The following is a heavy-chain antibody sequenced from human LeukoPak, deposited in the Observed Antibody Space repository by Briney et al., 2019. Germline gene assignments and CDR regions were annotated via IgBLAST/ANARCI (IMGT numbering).Heavy chain of an antibody. J-gene: IGHJ4*02. CDR1: GFTFSSYG. D-gene: IGHD5-12*01. Sequence: GGSLRLSCAASGFTFSSYGMHWVRQAPGKGLEWVAVISYDGSNKYYADSVKGRFTISRGNSKNTLYLQMNSLRAEDTAVYYCAKDRRGYSGYDYYFDYWGQGTLVTVSS. CDR2: ISYDGSNK. CDR3: AKDRRGYSGYDYYFDY. V-gene: IGHV3-30*18.